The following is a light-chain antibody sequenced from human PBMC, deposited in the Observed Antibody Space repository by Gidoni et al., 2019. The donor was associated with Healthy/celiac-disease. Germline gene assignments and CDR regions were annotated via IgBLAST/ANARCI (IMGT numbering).Light chain of an antibody. V-gene: IGKV3-20*01. CDR2: GAS. CDR3: QQYGSSLRT. Sequence: ESALPQPPGTLSLSPGERHTLSCSASQRVSSSYLAWYQQKPGQAPRLLIYGASSRATGIPDRFSGSGSGTDFTLTISRLEPEDFAVYYCQQYGSSLRTFGQGTKVEIK. J-gene: IGKJ1*01. CDR1: QRVSSSY.